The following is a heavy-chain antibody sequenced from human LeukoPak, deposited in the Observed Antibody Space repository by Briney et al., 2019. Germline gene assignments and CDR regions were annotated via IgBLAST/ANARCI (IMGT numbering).Heavy chain of an antibody. Sequence: GGSLRLSCAASGFSFSDAWMSWVRQIPGKGLEWVGRIESKTDGGTTDYAAPVKGRFTISRDDSTNTLYLKMNSLKSEDTAVYYCTTYGSGRKFDYWGQGILVTVSS. J-gene: IGHJ4*02. V-gene: IGHV3-15*04. D-gene: IGHD3-10*01. CDR3: TTYGSGRKFDY. CDR2: IESKTDGGTT. CDR1: GFSFSDAW.